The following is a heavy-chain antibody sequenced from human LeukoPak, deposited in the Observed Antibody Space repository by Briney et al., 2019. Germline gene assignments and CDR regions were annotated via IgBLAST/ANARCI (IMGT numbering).Heavy chain of an antibody. V-gene: IGHV1-46*01. CDR2: INPSGGST. D-gene: IGHD3-10*01. CDR3: ARDHFGSLDS. J-gene: IGHJ4*02. CDR1: GYTFTSYG. Sequence: ASVKVSCKASGYTFTSYGISWVRQAPGQGLEWMGIINPSGGSTSYAQKFQGRVTMTRDTSTSTVYMELSSLRSEDTAVYYCARDHFGSLDSWGQGILVTVSS.